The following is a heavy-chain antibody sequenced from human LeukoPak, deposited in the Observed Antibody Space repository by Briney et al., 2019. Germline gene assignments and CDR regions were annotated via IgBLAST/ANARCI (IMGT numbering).Heavy chain of an antibody. Sequence: ASVKVSCKASGGTFSSYAISWVRQAPGQGLEWMGGIIPIFGTANYAQKFQGRVTITTDESTSTAYMELSSLRSEDTAVYYCARRIWDTALSSSYYYYGMDVWGQGTTVTVSS. D-gene: IGHD5-18*01. CDR2: IIPIFGTA. J-gene: IGHJ6*02. CDR3: ARRIWDTALSSSYYYYGMDV. V-gene: IGHV1-69*05. CDR1: GGTFSSYA.